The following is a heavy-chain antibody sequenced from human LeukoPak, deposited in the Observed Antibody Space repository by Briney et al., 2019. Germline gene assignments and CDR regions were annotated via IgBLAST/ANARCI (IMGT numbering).Heavy chain of an antibody. CDR1: GFSLTTRGVA. J-gene: IGHJ4*02. D-gene: IGHD5-24*01. V-gene: IGHV2-5*01. CDR2: IYGNDDK. Sequence: SGPTLVNPTQTLTLTCTFSGFSLTTRGVAVAWIRQPPGKALEWLAVIYGNDDKRYSPSLMSRLSITKDTSKNQVVLTMTNMDPADTATYSCAHRQMSTFDYWGQGTLVTVSS. CDR3: AHRQMSTFDY.